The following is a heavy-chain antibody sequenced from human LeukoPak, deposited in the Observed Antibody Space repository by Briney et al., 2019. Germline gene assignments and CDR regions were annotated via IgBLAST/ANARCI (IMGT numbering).Heavy chain of an antibody. CDR2: VYTSGST. J-gene: IGHJ4*02. CDR3: ARLAGYNWIEFAY. D-gene: IGHD1-20*01. Sequence: PSETLSLTCTVSGGSISSDNYSWSWIRQPAGKGLEWIGRVYTSGSTNCNPSLKSRVTISVDTSKNQFSLKLSSVTAADTAVYYCARLAGYNWIEFAYWGQGTLVTVSS. V-gene: IGHV4-61*02. CDR1: GGSISSDNYS.